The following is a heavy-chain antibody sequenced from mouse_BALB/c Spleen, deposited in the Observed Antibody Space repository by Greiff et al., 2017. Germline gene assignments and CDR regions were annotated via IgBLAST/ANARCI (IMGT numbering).Heavy chain of an antibody. J-gene: IGHJ3*01. V-gene: IGHV14-1*02. CDR3: ARALFITTVDWFAY. Sequence: VQLQQSGAELVRPGALVKLSCKASGFNIKDYYMHWVKQRPEQGLEWIGWIDPENGNTIYDPKFQGKASITADTSSNTAYLQLSSLTSEDTAVYYCARALFITTVDWFAYWGQGTLVTVSA. CDR2: IDPENGNT. CDR1: GFNIKDYY. D-gene: IGHD1-1*01.